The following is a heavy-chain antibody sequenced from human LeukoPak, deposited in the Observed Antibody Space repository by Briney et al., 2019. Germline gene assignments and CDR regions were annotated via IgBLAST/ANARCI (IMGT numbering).Heavy chain of an antibody. CDR1: GFTFSSYA. Sequence: GGSLRLSCAASGFTFSSYAMHWVRQAPGKGLEWVAVISYDGSNKYYADSMKGRFTISRDNSKNTLYLQMNSLRAEDTAVYYCARDPRTALIVVVPAATWFDPWGQGTLVTVSS. CDR2: ISYDGSNK. J-gene: IGHJ5*02. D-gene: IGHD2-2*01. V-gene: IGHV3-30-3*01. CDR3: ARDPRTALIVVVPAATWFDP.